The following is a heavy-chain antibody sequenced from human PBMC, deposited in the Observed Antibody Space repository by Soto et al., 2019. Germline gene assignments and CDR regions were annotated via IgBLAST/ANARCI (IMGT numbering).Heavy chain of an antibody. CDR2: IYSSGST. J-gene: IGHJ4*01. CDR3: ARRGSGSSFDY. CDR1: GDSISSCIYY. V-gene: IGHV4-39*01. D-gene: IGHD3-10*01. Sequence: PSETLSLTCTVSGDSISSCIYYWGWIRQPPGKGLEWIGNIYSSGSTFYNPSLKSRVTISVDTSKNQFSLSLISVTAADTAVYYCARRGSGSSFDYWGQGTLVTVSS.